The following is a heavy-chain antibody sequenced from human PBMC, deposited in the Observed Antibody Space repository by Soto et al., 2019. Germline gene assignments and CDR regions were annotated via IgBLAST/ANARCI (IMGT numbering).Heavy chain of an antibody. CDR2: ISYDGSNK. D-gene: IGHD4-17*01. CDR1: GFTFSSYA. CDR3: ARDVGDYASYYYYYYGMDV. J-gene: IGHJ6*02. Sequence: QVQLVESGGGVVQPGRSLRLSCAASGFTFSSYAMHWVRQAPGKGLEWVAVISYDGSNKYYAESVKGRFTISRDNSKNTLYLKMNSLRAEDTAVYYCARDVGDYASYYYYYYGMDVWGQGTTVTVSS. V-gene: IGHV3-30-3*01.